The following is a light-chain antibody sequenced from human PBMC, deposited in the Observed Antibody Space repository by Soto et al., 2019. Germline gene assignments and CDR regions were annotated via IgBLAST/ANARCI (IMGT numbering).Light chain of an antibody. J-gene: IGKJ2*01. CDR3: QQRSNWPPENT. CDR1: QSVSSY. V-gene: IGKV3-11*01. CDR2: DAS. Sequence: EIVLTQSPATLSLSPGERATLSCRASQSVSSYLAWYQQKPGQAPRLLIYDASNRATGIPARFSGSGSGTDFTPTISSLEPEDFAVYYCQQRSNWPPENTFGQGTKLEIK.